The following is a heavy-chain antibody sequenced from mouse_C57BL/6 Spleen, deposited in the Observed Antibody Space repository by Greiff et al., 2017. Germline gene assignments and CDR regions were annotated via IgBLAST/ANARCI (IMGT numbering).Heavy chain of an antibody. V-gene: IGHV1-52*01. CDR2: IDPSDSET. Sequence: VQLQQPGAELVRPGSSVKLSCKASGYTFTSYWMHWVKQRPIQGLEWIGNIDPSDSETHYNQKFKDKATLTVDKSSSTAYMQLSSLTSEDSAVYYCAREGYGNYEGYAMDYWGQGTSVTVSS. J-gene: IGHJ4*01. D-gene: IGHD2-1*01. CDR1: GYTFTSYW. CDR3: AREGYGNYEGYAMDY.